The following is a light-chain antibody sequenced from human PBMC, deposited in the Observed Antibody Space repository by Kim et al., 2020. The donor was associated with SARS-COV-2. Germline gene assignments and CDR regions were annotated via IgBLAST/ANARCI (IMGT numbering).Light chain of an antibody. J-gene: IGLJ2*01. CDR3: HSYDSNNHVV. Sequence: KTVKTPDPRNGVDTAINYVQWCLLLPGSAPTTVIVENNQRPSGVPERFSGSIDSSSHSASLTISGLKTEDEADYYCHSYDSNNHVVFGGGTQLTV. V-gene: IGLV6-57*03. CDR1: GVDTAINY. CDR2: ENN.